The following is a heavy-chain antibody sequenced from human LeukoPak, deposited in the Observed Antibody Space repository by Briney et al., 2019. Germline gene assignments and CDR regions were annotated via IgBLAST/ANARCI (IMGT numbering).Heavy chain of an antibody. J-gene: IGHJ4*02. CDR1: GFTFSSYG. Sequence: GGSLRLSCAASGFTFSSYGMHWVRQAPGKGLEWVAVISYDGSNKYYADSVKGRFTISRDNSKNTLYLQMNSLRAEDTAVYYCAKEKAYSGYLDYWGQGTLVTVSS. V-gene: IGHV3-30*18. CDR3: AKEKAYSGYLDY. CDR2: ISYDGSNK. D-gene: IGHD1-26*01.